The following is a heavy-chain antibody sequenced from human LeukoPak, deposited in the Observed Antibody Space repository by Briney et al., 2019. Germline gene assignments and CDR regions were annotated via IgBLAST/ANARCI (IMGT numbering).Heavy chain of an antibody. Sequence: GSLRLSCAASGFTFSSYWMHWVRQAPGKGLVWVSRINTDGSSTSYADSVKGRFTISRDNAKNTLYLQMNSLRAEDTAVYYCATGHIVGPNDYWGQGTLVTVSS. CDR3: ATGHIVGPNDY. J-gene: IGHJ4*02. V-gene: IGHV3-74*01. CDR1: GFTFSSYW. D-gene: IGHD1-26*01. CDR2: INTDGSST.